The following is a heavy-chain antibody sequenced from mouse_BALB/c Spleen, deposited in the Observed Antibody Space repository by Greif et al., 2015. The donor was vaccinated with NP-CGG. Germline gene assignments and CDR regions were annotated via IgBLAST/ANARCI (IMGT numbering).Heavy chain of an antibody. CDR2: INPSTGYT. V-gene: IGHV1-7*01. CDR3: ARREVTTAY. D-gene: IGHD2-2*01. CDR1: GYTFTSYW. Sequence: VKVVESGAELAKPGASVKMSCKASGYTFTSYWMHWVKQRPGQGLEWIGYINPSTGYTEYNQKFKDKATLTADKSSSTAHMQLSSLTSEDSAVYYCARREVTTAYWGQGTLVTVSA. J-gene: IGHJ3*01.